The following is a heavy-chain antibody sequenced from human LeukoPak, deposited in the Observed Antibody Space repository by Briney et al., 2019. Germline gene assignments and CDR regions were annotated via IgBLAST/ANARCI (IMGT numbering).Heavy chain of an antibody. CDR1: GGSISSYY. Sequence: SETLSLTCTVSGGSISSYYWSWIRQPAGRGLEWIGRIYASGGTNYNPSLKSRLTISVDKSKNQFSLRLSSVPAADTAVYYCARSVGYCSSASCYVNWFDPWGQGTLVTVSS. CDR3: ARSVGYCSSASCYVNWFDP. CDR2: IYASGGT. V-gene: IGHV4-4*07. D-gene: IGHD2-2*01. J-gene: IGHJ5*02.